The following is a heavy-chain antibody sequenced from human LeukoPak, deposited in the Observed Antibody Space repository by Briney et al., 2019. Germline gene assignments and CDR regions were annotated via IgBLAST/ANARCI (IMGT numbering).Heavy chain of an antibody. J-gene: IGHJ3*02. V-gene: IGHV4-59*01. Sequence: SETLSLTCTVSGVSISYYYWSWIRQPPGKGLEWIGYIYYSGSTNYNPSLKSRVTISVDTSHNQFSLKLSSVTAADTALYYCARERSPGSYYDAFDIWGQGTMVTVSS. D-gene: IGHD1-26*01. CDR3: ARERSPGSYYDAFDI. CDR1: GVSISYYY. CDR2: IYYSGST.